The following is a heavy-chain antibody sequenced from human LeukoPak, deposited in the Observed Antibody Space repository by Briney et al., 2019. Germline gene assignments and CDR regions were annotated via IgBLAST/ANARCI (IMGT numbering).Heavy chain of an antibody. V-gene: IGHV7-4-1*02. CDR1: GYTFTSYA. CDR2: INTNTGNP. Sequence: GASVKVSCKASGYTFTSYAMNWVRQAPGQGLEWTGWINTNTGNPTYAQGFTGRFVFSLDTSVSTAYLQISSLKAEDTAVYYCARPKDIVVVVDAFDIWGQGTMVTVSS. J-gene: IGHJ3*02. CDR3: ARPKDIVVVVDAFDI. D-gene: IGHD2-15*01.